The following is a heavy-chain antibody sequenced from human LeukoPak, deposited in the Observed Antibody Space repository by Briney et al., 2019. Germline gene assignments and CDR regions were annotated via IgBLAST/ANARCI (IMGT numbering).Heavy chain of an antibody. CDR1: GYSFTSQD. CDR2: INPGNGDT. Sequence: ASVKVSCKTSGYSFTSQDMHWVRQAPGQSLEWMGCINPGNGDTKYSQEFQGRVTMTTDTSTSTAYMELRSLRSDDTAVYYCARVSENSSGWYGNYMDVWGKGTTVTVSS. V-gene: IGHV1-3*01. J-gene: IGHJ6*03. CDR3: ARVSENSSGWYGNYMDV. D-gene: IGHD6-19*01.